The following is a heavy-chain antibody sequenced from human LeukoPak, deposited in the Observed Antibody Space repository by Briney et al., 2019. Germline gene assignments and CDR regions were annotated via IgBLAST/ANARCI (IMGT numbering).Heavy chain of an antibody. CDR3: ARDQFPAMDGGSYLGLWSYYGMDV. J-gene: IGHJ6*02. Sequence: PGGSLRLSCAASGFTFSSYSMNWVRQAPGKGLEWVSSISSGSSYIYYADSVKGRFTISRDNAKNSLYLQMNSLRAEDTAVYYCARDQFPAMDGGSYLGLWSYYGMDVWGQGTTVTVSS. V-gene: IGHV3-21*01. D-gene: IGHD1-26*01. CDR2: ISSGSSYI. CDR1: GFTFSSYS.